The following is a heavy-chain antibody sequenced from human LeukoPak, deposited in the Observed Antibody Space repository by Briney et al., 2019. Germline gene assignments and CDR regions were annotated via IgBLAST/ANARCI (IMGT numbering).Heavy chain of an antibody. CDR2: IYYSGST. CDR1: GGSISSSSYY. J-gene: IGHJ3*02. V-gene: IGHV4-39*01. D-gene: IGHD2-21*01. Sequence: PSETLSLTCTVSGGSISSSSYYWGWIRQPPGKGLEWIGSIYYSGSTYYNPSLKSRVTKSVDTSKNQFSLKLSSVTAADTAVYYCARQYSDAFDIWGQGTMVTVSS. CDR3: ARQYSDAFDI.